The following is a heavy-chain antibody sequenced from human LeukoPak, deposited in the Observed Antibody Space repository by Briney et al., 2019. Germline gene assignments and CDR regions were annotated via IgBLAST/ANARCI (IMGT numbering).Heavy chain of an antibody. D-gene: IGHD6-13*01. CDR3: ARFKNSSSWHDAFDI. J-gene: IGHJ3*02. CDR2: INHSGST. V-gene: IGHV4-34*01. CDR1: GGSFSGYY. Sequence: SETLSLTCAVYGGSFSGYYWSWIRQPRWKGLEWIGEINHSGSTNYNPSLKSRVTISVDTSKNQFSLKLSSVTAADTAVYYCARFKNSSSWHDAFDIWGQGTMVTVSS.